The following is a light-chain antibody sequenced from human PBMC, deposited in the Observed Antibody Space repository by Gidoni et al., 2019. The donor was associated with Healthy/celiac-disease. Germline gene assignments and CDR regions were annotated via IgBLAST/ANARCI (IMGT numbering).Light chain of an antibody. CDR2: GNT. J-gene: IGLJ3*02. CDR1: GSNIGAGYD. Sequence: QSVLTQPPSVSGAPGQRVAISCTGSGSNIGAGYDVHWYQQLPGTAPKLLISGNTNRPSGVPDRFSGSKSGTSASLAITGLQAEDEADYYCQSYDSRLSWVFGGGTKLTVL. CDR3: QSYDSRLSWV. V-gene: IGLV1-40*01.